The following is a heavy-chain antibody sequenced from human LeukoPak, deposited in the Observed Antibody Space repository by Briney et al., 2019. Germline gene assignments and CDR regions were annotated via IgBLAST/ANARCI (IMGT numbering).Heavy chain of an antibody. CDR2: IIPIFGTA. CDR1: GGTFSSYA. Sequence: TVKVSCKASGGTFSSYAISWVRQAPGQGLEWMGGIIPIFGTANYAQKFQGRVTITADESTSTAYMELSSLRSEDTAVYYCARGNYYYYGMDVWGQGTTVTVSS. J-gene: IGHJ6*02. CDR3: ARGNYYYYGMDV. V-gene: IGHV1-69*13.